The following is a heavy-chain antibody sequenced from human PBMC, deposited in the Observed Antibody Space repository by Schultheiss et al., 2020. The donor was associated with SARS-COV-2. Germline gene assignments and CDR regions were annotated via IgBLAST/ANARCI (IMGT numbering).Heavy chain of an antibody. Sequence: GGSLRLSCAASGFSFTSDYMSWVRQAPGKGLEWVSIIHGVGRTYYADSVKGRFIISRDSSQNTVYLQMNSLRAEDTGIYFCARDLSWGRDDWGQGTLVTVVS. D-gene: IGHD7-27*01. CDR1: GFSFTSDY. CDR2: IHGVGRT. V-gene: IGHV3-66*01. J-gene: IGHJ4*02. CDR3: ARDLSWGRDD.